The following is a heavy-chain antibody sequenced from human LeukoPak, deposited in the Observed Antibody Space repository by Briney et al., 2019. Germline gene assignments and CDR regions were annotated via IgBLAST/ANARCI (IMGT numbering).Heavy chain of an antibody. CDR3: ARDYQGGYGDKTVDY. CDR1: GGSISSGGYS. Sequence: SSETLSLTCAVSGGSISSGGYSWSWIRQPPGKGLEWIGEINHSGSTNYNPSLKSRVTISVDTSKNQFSLKLSSVTAADTAVYYCARDYQGGYGDKTVDYWGQGTLVTVSS. D-gene: IGHD2-2*01. V-gene: IGHV4-30-2*01. CDR2: INHSGST. J-gene: IGHJ4*02.